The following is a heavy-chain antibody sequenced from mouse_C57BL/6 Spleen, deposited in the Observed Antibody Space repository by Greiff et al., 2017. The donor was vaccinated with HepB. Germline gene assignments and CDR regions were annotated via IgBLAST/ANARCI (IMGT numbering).Heavy chain of an antibody. J-gene: IGHJ4*01. CDR2: INPNNGGT. CDR3: AKGDYGSSYAYAMDY. V-gene: IGHV1-18*01. Sequence: EVQLQQSGPELVKPGASVKIPCKASGYTFTDYNMDWVKQSHGKSLEWIGDINPNNGGTNYNQKFKGKATLTVDKSSSTAYMELRSLTSEYTAVYYCAKGDYGSSYAYAMDYWGQGTSVTVSS. CDR1: GYTFTDYN. D-gene: IGHD1-1*01.